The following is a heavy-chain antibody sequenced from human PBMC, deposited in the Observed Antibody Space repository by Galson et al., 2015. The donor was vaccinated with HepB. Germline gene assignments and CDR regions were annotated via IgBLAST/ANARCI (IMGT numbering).Heavy chain of an antibody. V-gene: IGHV1-2*02. CDR3: TREDY. Sequence: SVKVSCKASGYTFTDYYIQWVRQAPGQGLEWMGWINPNTGGTHYAQKFQGRVTMTRDTSINTAYMELSRLNSDDTATYYCTREDYWGRGILVTVSS. CDR2: INPNTGGT. CDR1: GYTFTDYY. J-gene: IGHJ4*02.